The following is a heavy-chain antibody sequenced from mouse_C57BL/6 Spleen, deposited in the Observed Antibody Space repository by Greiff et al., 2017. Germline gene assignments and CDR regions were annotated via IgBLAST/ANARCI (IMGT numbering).Heavy chain of an antibody. CDR2: INPGSGGT. Sequence: VKLQESGAELVRPGTSVKVSCKASGYAFTNYLIEWVKQRPGQGLEWIGVINPGSGGTNYNEKFKGKATLTADKSSSTAYMQLSSLTSEDSAVYFCAREGDYDGYPFAYWGQGTLVTVSA. D-gene: IGHD2-3*01. J-gene: IGHJ3*01. CDR1: GYAFTNYL. CDR3: AREGDYDGYPFAY. V-gene: IGHV1-54*01.